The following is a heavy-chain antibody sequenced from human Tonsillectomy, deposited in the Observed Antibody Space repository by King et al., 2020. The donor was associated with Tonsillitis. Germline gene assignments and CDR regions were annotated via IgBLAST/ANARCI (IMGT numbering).Heavy chain of an antibody. Sequence: ITLKESGPTLVKPTQTLTLTCTFSGFSLSTSGVGVGWIRQPPGKALEWLALIYWNDDKRYSPSLKSRLTITKDTSKNQVVLTMTNMDPVDTATYFCAHRRTRLSSDAFDIWGQGTMVTVSS. CDR2: IYWNDDK. D-gene: IGHD1-14*01. CDR3: AHRRTRLSSDAFDI. J-gene: IGHJ3*02. V-gene: IGHV2-5*01. CDR1: GFSLSTSGVG.